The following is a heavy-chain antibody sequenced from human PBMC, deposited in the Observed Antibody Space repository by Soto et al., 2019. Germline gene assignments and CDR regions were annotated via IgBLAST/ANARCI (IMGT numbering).Heavy chain of an antibody. CDR3: AKRLRVSPIVQLERRLDQVDAFDI. CDR1: GFTFSSYG. CDR2: ISYDGSNK. Sequence: QVQLVESGGGEVQPGRSLRLSCAASGFTFSSYGMHWVRQAPGKGLEWVAVISYDGSNKYYADSVKGRFTISRDNSKNTLYLQMNSLRAEDTAVYYCAKRLRVSPIVQLERRLDQVDAFDIWGQGTMVTVSS. J-gene: IGHJ3*02. D-gene: IGHD1-1*01. V-gene: IGHV3-30*18.